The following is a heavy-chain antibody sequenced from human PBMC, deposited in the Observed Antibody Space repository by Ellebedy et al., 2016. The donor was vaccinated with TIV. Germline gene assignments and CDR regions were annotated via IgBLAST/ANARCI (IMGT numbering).Heavy chain of an antibody. CDR2: INPSGDGT. J-gene: IGHJ6*02. V-gene: IGHV1-46*01. CDR1: GYPFTTYY. CDR3: ARDLTGTTDYDGMDV. D-gene: IGHD1-20*01. Sequence: ASVKVSCKASGYPFTTYYVHWVRQVPGQGLQWMGIINPSGDGTSYAQKFQGRLTVTRDTSTSTVYMELNGLRSEDTAVYFCARDLTGTTDYDGMDVWGQGTMVAVSS.